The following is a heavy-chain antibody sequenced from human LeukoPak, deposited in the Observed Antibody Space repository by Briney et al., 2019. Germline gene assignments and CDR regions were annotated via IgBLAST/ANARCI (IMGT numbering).Heavy chain of an antibody. V-gene: IGHV1-2*06. CDR1: GYTFTGYY. D-gene: IGHD7-27*01. J-gene: IGHJ5*02. CDR3: APGPGWFDP. Sequence: ASVKVSCKASGYTFTGYYMHWVRQAPGQGLEWVGRINPNSGGTNYAQKFQGRVTMTRDTSISTDYMELSRLASDDTAVYYCAPGPGWFDPWGQGTLVTVSS. CDR2: INPNSGGT.